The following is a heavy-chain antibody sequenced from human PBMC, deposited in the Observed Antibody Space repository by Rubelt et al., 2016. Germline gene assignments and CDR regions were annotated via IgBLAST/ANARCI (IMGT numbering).Heavy chain of an antibody. D-gene: IGHD2-2*01. CDR1: GYAFTSYH. CDR3: ARVPSFTSRGDS. V-gene: IGHV1-46*01. J-gene: IGHJ4*02. Sequence: QVQLVQSGAEVKKPGASVKVSCKASGYAFTSYHMHWVRQAPGQGLEWMGTINPSGSSTSYAQKFQGRVTMTTDTSTSTVYMHLSSLRSEDTAVYYCARVPSFTSRGDSWGQGTLVTVSS. CDR2: INPSGSST.